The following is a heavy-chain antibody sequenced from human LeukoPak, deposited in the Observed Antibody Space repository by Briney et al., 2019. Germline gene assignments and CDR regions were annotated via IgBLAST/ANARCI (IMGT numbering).Heavy chain of an antibody. J-gene: IGHJ4*02. CDR3: APIPSGAPVAGTSTVDY. CDR2: INPNSGGT. CDR1: GYTFTGYY. Sequence: ASVKVSCKASGYTFTGYYMHWVRQAPGQGLEWMGWINPNSGGTNYAQKFQGRVTMTRDTSISTAYVELSRLRSDDTAVYYCAPIPSGAPVAGTSTVDYWGQGTLVTVSS. V-gene: IGHV1-2*02. D-gene: IGHD6-19*01.